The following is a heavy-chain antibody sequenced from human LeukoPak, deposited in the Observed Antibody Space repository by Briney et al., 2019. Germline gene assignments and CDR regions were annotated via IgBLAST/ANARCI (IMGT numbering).Heavy chain of an antibody. J-gene: IGHJ6*02. V-gene: IGHV3-53*01. CDR1: GFTVSSNY. Sequence: PGGSLRLSCAASGFTVSSNYMTWVRQAPGKGLEWVSVVYTGGSTYSADSVKGRFTISRDNSKNTLYLQMNSLRAEDTAVYYCAKDRCGGNCFYGVDAWGQGTTVTVSS. D-gene: IGHD2-21*01. CDR3: AKDRCGGNCFYGVDA. CDR2: VYTGGST.